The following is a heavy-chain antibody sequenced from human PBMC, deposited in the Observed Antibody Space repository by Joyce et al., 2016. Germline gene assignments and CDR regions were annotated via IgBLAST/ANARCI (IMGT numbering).Heavy chain of an antibody. J-gene: IGHJ4*02. D-gene: IGHD6-25*01. V-gene: IGHV3-30*18. CDR2: ISYDGIYK. Sequence: QVQLVESGGGVVQPGRSLILSCAASGLTLSNYGVHWVRQAPGKGLEWVAVISYDGIYKYYADSVNGRFTISRDNSKNTVFLEMNSLRTEDTAVYYCAKILTATYSSGWFLDYWGQGTLVTVSS. CDR3: AKILTATYSSGWFLDY. CDR1: GLTLSNYG.